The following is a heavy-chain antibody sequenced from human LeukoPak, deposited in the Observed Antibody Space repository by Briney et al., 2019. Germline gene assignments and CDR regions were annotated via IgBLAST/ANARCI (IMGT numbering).Heavy chain of an antibody. CDR3: AKDMGVYGSGSYRGPFDY. CDR1: GFTFSSYG. V-gene: IGHV3-30*02. J-gene: IGHJ4*02. CDR2: IRYDGSNK. Sequence: GGSLRLSCAASGFTFSSYGMHWVRQAPGKGLEWVAFIRYDGSNKYYADSVKGRFTISRDNSKNTLYLQMNSLRAEVTAVYYCAKDMGVYGSGSYRGPFDYWGQGTLVTVSS. D-gene: IGHD3-10*01.